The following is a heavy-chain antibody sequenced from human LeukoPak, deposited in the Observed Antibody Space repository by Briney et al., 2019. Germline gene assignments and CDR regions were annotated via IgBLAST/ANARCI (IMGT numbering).Heavy chain of an antibody. CDR1: GYHFNNYW. Sequence: GESLKISFKGSGYHFNNYWIAWVRQLPGKGLEWMGIIYPGDSDTTYSPSVQGQVTISADKSISTAHLQRSSLKASDNAIYFCGRHKLGAARRSYFDYWGQGTLVTVSS. D-gene: IGHD6-6*01. V-gene: IGHV5-51*01. CDR2: IYPGDSDT. J-gene: IGHJ4*02. CDR3: GRHKLGAARRSYFDY.